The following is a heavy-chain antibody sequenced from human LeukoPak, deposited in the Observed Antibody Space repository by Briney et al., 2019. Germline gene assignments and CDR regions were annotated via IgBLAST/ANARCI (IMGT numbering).Heavy chain of an antibody. D-gene: IGHD2-8*01. Sequence: GASVKVSCKASGGAFSSYAISWVRQAPGQGLEWMGGIIPIFGTANYAQKFQGRVTITADESTSTAYMELSSLRSEDTAVYYCAKDMGYFTGMDVWGQGTTVTVSS. CDR1: GGAFSSYA. J-gene: IGHJ6*02. V-gene: IGHV1-69*01. CDR3: AKDMGYFTGMDV. CDR2: IIPIFGTA.